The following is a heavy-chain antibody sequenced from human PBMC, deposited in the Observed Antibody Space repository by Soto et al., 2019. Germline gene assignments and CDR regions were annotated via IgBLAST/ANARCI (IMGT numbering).Heavy chain of an antibody. CDR1: GFTFSSHA. J-gene: IGHJ3*02. Sequence: QVQLVESGGGVVQPGRSLRLSCAASGFTFSSHAMHWVRQAPGKGLEWVAVISYDGSKIYYADSVKGRFTISRDNSKNTLYLQMNSLRAEDTAVYFCARDGEHVLRNIPGDAFDIWGQGTMVTVSS. D-gene: IGHD3-3*01. V-gene: IGHV3-30-3*01. CDR3: ARDGEHVLRNIPGDAFDI. CDR2: ISYDGSKI.